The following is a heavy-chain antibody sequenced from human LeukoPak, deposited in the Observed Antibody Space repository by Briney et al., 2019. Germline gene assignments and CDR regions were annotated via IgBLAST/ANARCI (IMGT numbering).Heavy chain of an antibody. V-gene: IGHV4-34*01. CDR1: GGSFSGYY. D-gene: IGHD3-10*01. Sequence: SETLSLTCAVYGGSFSGYYWSWIRQPPGKGLEWIGEINHSGSTNYNPSLKSRVTISVDTSKNQFSLKLSSVTAADTAVYYCARGLDITMVRGAVNWFDPWGRGTLVTVSS. J-gene: IGHJ5*02. CDR3: ARGLDITMVRGAVNWFDP. CDR2: INHSGST.